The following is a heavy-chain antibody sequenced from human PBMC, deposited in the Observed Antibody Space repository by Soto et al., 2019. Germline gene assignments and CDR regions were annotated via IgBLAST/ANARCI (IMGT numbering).Heavy chain of an antibody. J-gene: IGHJ4*02. Sequence: GSLRLSCVVSGRTFRSYAMSWVRQAPGRGLEWVSGISGGGAGTYYADSVKGRFTISRDPSTTTLFLDMYSLGAEDTAIYYCAKGRKPDHDDGLCAFDSWGQGVLVTVSS. CDR2: ISGGGAGT. CDR3: AKGRKPDHDDGLCAFDS. V-gene: IGHV3-23*01. CDR1: GRTFRSYA. D-gene: IGHD3-3*01.